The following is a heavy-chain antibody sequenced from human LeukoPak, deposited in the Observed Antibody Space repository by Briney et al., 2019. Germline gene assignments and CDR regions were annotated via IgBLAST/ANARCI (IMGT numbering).Heavy chain of an antibody. CDR2: IKQDGSEK. Sequence: GFLRLSCAASGFTFSSYWMSWVRQAPGKGLEWVANIKQDGSEKYYVDSVKGRFTISRDNAKNSLYLQMNSLRAEDTAVYYCARCSGYDFFYPDWGQGTMVTVSS. CDR3: ARCSGYDFFYPD. D-gene: IGHD5-12*01. CDR1: GFTFSSYW. V-gene: IGHV3-7*04. J-gene: IGHJ3*01.